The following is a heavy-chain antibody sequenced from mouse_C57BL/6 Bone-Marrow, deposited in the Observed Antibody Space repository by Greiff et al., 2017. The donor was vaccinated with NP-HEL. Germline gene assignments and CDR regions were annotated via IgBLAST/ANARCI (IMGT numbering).Heavy chain of an antibody. CDR2: ILPSIGRT. CDR3: ARGYYDYEAWFAY. Sequence: QVQLQQSGSELRSPGSSVKLSCKDFDSEVFPIAYMSWVRQKPGHGCEWIGGILPSIGRTIYGEKFEDKATLDADTLSNTAYLELNSLTSEDSAIYYCARGYYDYEAWFAYWGQGTLVTVSA. CDR1: DSEVFPIAY. D-gene: IGHD2-4*01. V-gene: IGHV15-2*01. J-gene: IGHJ3*01.